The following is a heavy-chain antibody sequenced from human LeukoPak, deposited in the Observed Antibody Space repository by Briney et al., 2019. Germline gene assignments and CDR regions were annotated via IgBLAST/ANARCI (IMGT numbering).Heavy chain of an antibody. V-gene: IGHV3-30-3*01. D-gene: IGHD3-10*01. CDR3: ASYGSGSTPFDY. CDR1: GFTFSSYA. J-gene: IGHJ4*02. Sequence: PGGSLRLSCAASGFTFSSYAMHWVRQAPGKGLEWVAVISYDGSNKYYADSVKGRFTISRDNSKNTLYLQMNSLRAEDTAVYYCASYGSGSTPFDYWGQGTLVTVSS. CDR2: ISYDGSNK.